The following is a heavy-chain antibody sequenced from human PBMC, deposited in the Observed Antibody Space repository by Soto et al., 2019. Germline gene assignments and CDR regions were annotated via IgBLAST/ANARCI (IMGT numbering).Heavy chain of an antibody. J-gene: IGHJ4*02. V-gene: IGHV4-39*01. Sequence: PSETLSLTCTVSGGSISSSSYYWGWIRQPPGKGLEWIGSIYYSGSTYYNPSLKSRVTISVDTSKNQFSLKLSSVTAADTAVYYCARHPLYDSSGYYYPYFEYWGQGTLVTVSS. CDR3: ARHPLYDSSGYYYPYFEY. CDR2: IYYSGST. CDR1: GGSISSSSYY. D-gene: IGHD3-22*01.